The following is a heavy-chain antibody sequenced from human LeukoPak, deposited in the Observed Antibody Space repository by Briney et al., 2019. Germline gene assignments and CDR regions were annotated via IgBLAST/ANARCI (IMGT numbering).Heavy chain of an antibody. Sequence: GGSLRLSCAASGFPFSSYGMNWVRQAPGKGLEWVSYINSGGSNTFYADSVKGRFTISRDNTKNSLYLQMNSLGAEDTAVYYCASDGAGAVDFDYWGQGMLVTVSS. J-gene: IGHJ4*02. CDR1: GFPFSSYG. V-gene: IGHV3-48*04. D-gene: IGHD3-16*01. CDR2: INSGGSNT. CDR3: ASDGAGAVDFDY.